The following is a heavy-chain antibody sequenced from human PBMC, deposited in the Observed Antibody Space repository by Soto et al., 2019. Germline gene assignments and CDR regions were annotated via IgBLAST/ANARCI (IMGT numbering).Heavy chain of an antibody. CDR1: GYTFTSYY. J-gene: IGHJ4*02. Sequence: QVQLVQSGAEVKKPGASVKVSCKASGYTFTSYYMHWVRQAPGQGLEWMGIINPSGGSTSYAQKFQGRVTMTRDTSTSTVYMALSSLRSEDTAVYYCARPPLNCSGGSCFRLDYWGQGTLVTVSS. V-gene: IGHV1-46*01. CDR3: ARPPLNCSGGSCFRLDY. D-gene: IGHD2-15*01. CDR2: INPSGGST.